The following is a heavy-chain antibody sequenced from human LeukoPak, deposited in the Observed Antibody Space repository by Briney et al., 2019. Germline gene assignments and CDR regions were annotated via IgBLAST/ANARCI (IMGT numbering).Heavy chain of an antibody. Sequence: SVKVSCKASGGTFSSYAISWVRQAPGQGLEWMGGIIPIFGTANYAQKFQGRVTITADESTCTAYMELSSLRSEDTAVYYCARGQSYDFWSGYYTVEFGMAVWGQGTTVTVSS. CDR1: GGTFSSYA. D-gene: IGHD3-3*01. CDR2: IIPIFGTA. CDR3: ARGQSYDFWSGYYTVEFGMAV. V-gene: IGHV1-69*13. J-gene: IGHJ6*02.